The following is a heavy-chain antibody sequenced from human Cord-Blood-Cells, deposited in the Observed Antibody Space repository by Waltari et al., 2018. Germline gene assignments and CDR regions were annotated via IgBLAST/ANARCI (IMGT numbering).Heavy chain of an antibody. Sequence: QVQLQQWGAGLLKSSETLSPTCAVYGGSFSGYYWSWPRQPPGKGLEWIGEINHSGSTNYNPSLKRRVTISVDTSKNQFSLKLSSVTAADTAVYYCARGKRYYDFWSGYYYWGQGTLVTVSS. CDR3: ARGKRYYDFWSGYYY. J-gene: IGHJ4*02. CDR2: INHSGST. D-gene: IGHD3-3*01. V-gene: IGHV4-34*01. CDR1: GGSFSGYY.